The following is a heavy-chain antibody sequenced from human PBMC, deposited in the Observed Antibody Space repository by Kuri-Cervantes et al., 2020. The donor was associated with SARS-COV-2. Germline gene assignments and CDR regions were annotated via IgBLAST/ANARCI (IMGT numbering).Heavy chain of an antibody. CDR1: GYTFTSYG. J-gene: IGHJ6*03. D-gene: IGHD3-3*01. V-gene: IGHV1-18*01. CDR2: ISAYNGNT. Sequence: ASVKVSCKASGYTFTSYGISWVRQAPGQGLEWMGWISAYNGNTNYAQKLQGRVTITADESTSTAYMELSSLRSEDTAVYYCARGLGFRPDYDFWSGYRVGYYMDVWGKGTTVTVSS. CDR3: ARGLGFRPDYDFWSGYRVGYYMDV.